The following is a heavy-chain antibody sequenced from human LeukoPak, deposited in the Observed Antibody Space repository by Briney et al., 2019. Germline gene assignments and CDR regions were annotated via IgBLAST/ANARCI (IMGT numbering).Heavy chain of an antibody. CDR3: ARDGYCGGDCYYFDY. D-gene: IGHD2-21*02. V-gene: IGHV3-11*01. J-gene: IGHJ4*02. CDR2: ISSSGSTI. Sequence: GGSLRLSCAASGFTFSDYYMSWIRQAPGKGLEWVSYISSSGSTIYYADSVKGRFTISRDNAKNSLYLQMYSLRAEDTAVYYCARDGYCGGDCYYFDYWGQGSPVTVSS. CDR1: GFTFSDYY.